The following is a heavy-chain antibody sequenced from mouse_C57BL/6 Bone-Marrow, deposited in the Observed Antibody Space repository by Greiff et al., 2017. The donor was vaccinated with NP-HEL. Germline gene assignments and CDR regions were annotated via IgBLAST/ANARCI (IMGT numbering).Heavy chain of an antibody. CDR1: GFNIKDDY. V-gene: IGHV14-4*01. D-gene: IGHD2-1*01. J-gene: IGHJ2*01. CDR3: TTGGNYSYYFDY. Sequence: EVQLQQSGAELVRPGASVKLSCTASGFNIKDDYMHWVKQRPEQGLEWIGWIDPENGDTEYASKFQGKATITADTSSNTAYLQLSSLTSEDTAVYYCTTGGNYSYYFDYWGQGTTLTVSS. CDR2: IDPENGDT.